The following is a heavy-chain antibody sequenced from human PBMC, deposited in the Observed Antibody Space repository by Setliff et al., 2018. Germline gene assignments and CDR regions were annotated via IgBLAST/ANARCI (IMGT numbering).Heavy chain of an antibody. CDR3: ARRPPYWGFDY. CDR2: IYHTGRT. J-gene: IGHJ4*02. Sequence: PSETLSLTCTVSGASLSSGTYYWGWIRQPPGKGLEWIGRIYHTGRTNYNPSLKTRVTISVDTSKNQFSLRLTSVTAADTADYYCARRPPYWGFDYWGRGTLVTVSS. D-gene: IGHD3-16*01. CDR1: GASLSSGTYY. V-gene: IGHV4-39*07.